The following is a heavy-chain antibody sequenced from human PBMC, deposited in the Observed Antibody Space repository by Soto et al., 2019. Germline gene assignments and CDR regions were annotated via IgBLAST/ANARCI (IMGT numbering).Heavy chain of an antibody. CDR2: ISAYNGNT. D-gene: IGHD3-16*02. J-gene: IGHJ4*02. CDR3: ARVIDLGELSLNNDY. V-gene: IGHV1-18*01. CDR1: GYTFTSYG. Sequence: QVQLVQSGAEVKKPGASVKVSCKASGYTFTSYGISWVRQAPGQGLERMGWISAYNGNTNYAQKLQGRVTMTTDTSTSTAYMELRSLRSDDTAVYYCARVIDLGELSLNNDYWGQGTLVTVSS.